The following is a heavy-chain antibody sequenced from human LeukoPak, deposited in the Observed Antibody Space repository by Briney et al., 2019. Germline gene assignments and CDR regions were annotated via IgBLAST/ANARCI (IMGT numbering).Heavy chain of an antibody. CDR1: GGSISSGSYY. V-gene: IGHV4-61*02. D-gene: IGHD3-3*01. Sequence: SETLSLTCTVSGGSISSGSYYWSWMRPPAGKGLEWIGRIYTSGSTNYNPSLKSRVTISVDTSKNQFSLKLSSVTAADTAVYYCARDRPNYDFWSGYPYGDAFDIWGQGTMVTVSS. CDR2: IYTSGST. J-gene: IGHJ3*02. CDR3: ARDRPNYDFWSGYPYGDAFDI.